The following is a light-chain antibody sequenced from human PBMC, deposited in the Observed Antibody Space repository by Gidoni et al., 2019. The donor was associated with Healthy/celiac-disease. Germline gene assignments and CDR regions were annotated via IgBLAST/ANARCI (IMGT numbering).Light chain of an antibody. CDR1: QSISSY. V-gene: IGKV1-39*01. CDR2: SAS. CDR3: QQSYSTLWT. Sequence: DIQMTQSPSSLSASVGDRVTITCRARQSISSYLNWYQQKQGKAPKLLIYSASSLQSGVPSRFSGSGSGTDFTLTISSLQPEDFATYYCQQSYSTLWTFGQGTKVEIK. J-gene: IGKJ1*01.